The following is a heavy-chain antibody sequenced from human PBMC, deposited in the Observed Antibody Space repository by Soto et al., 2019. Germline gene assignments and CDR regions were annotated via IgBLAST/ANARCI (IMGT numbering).Heavy chain of an antibody. CDR3: ARGPYGSGAVDY. Sequence: QVQLVQSEAEVKKPGASVKVSCKASGYTFTSYAISWVRQAPGQGLEWMGWISAYNGNTNYAQKLQGRATMTTDTPTTTAHMALRSLRSDDTAVYYWARGPYGSGAVDYWGQGTLVTVSP. J-gene: IGHJ4*02. CDR1: GYTFTSYA. CDR2: ISAYNGNT. V-gene: IGHV1-18*01. D-gene: IGHD3-10*01.